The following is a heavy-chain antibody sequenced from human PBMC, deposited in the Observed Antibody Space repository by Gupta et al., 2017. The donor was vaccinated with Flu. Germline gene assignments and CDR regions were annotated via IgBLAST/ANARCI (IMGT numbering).Heavy chain of an antibody. CDR3: ARGHWDS. CDR2: ISSSAVT. CDR1: GFTFSSFE. V-gene: IGHV3-48*03. J-gene: IGHJ4*02. Sequence: EVQLVESGGGLVQPGGSLRLSCAASGFTFSSFEFSWVRLAPGKGLEWVSYISSSAVTYYTDPVKGRFTISRDNAKNSVYLQMGSLRAEDTAFYYCARGHWDSWGQGTLVTVSS.